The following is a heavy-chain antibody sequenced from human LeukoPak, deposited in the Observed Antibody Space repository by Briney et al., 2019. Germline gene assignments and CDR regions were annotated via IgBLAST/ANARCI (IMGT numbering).Heavy chain of an antibody. D-gene: IGHD6-19*01. Sequence: PGGSLILSCAASGFTFSNYDMHWVRQGIGKGLEWVSAIGDGGATYYPGSVKGRFTISRDNAKNSLYLQMNSLRAGDTAVYYCTREDLGVGWTYFDYWGQGTLVTVSS. J-gene: IGHJ4*02. CDR2: IGDGGAT. CDR3: TREDLGVGWTYFDY. V-gene: IGHV3-13*01. CDR1: GFTFSNYD.